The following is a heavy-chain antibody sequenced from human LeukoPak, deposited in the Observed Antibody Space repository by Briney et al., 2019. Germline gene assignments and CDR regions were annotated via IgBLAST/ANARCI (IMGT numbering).Heavy chain of an antibody. V-gene: IGHV3-48*02. D-gene: IGHD6-13*01. J-gene: IGHJ3*02. CDR1: GFTFSSYW. Sequence: PGGSLRLSCAASGFTFSSYWMSWVRQAPGKGLEWVSYISSSGSYIQYAESVRGRFTISRDNAEKSLFLQMNSLRDEDTAVYYCARDPGYSSTGVDAFDIWGRGTMVTVSS. CDR3: ARDPGYSSTGVDAFDI. CDR2: ISSSGSYI.